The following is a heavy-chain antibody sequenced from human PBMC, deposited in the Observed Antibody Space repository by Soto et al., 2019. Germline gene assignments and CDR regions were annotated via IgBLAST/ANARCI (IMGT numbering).Heavy chain of an antibody. CDR1: GGTFSSYA. D-gene: IGHD6-19*01. J-gene: IGHJ6*03. Sequence: QVQLVQSGAEVKKPGSSVKVSCKASGGTFSSYAFNWVRQAPGQGLEWMGRIIPILGIGDYAQRFQGRVTFTVDKSTSTVYMELSRLRSEDTAVYYCARNPRAVAAMHMDVWGEGTMVTVS. V-gene: IGHV1-69*04. CDR2: IIPILGIG. CDR3: ARNPRAVAAMHMDV.